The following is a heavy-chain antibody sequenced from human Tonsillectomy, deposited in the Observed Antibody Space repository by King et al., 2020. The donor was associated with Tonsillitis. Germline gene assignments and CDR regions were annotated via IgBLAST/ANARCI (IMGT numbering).Heavy chain of an antibody. Sequence: QLVQSGAEVKKPGSSVRVSCKASGDTFTNYAFNWVRQAPGQGLEWMGGIIPIFGTTNYAQKFQGRVTITADESTSTAYMELSSLRSEDTAVYYCATDTTTSGPGLNWFDPWGQGTLVTVSS. CDR3: ATDTTTSGPGLNWFDP. CDR1: GDTFTNYA. V-gene: IGHV1-69*01. D-gene: IGHD1-1*01. J-gene: IGHJ5*02. CDR2: IIPIFGTT.